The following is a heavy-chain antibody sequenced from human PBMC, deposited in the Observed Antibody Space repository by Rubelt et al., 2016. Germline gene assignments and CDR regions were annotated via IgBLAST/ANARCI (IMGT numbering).Heavy chain of an antibody. CDR2: IYYSGST. Sequence: QVQLQESGPGLVKPSETLSLTCTVSGGSISSYYWSWIRQPPGKGLEWIGYIYYSGSTNYNPSLKSRVTISVDTSKNQFSLKLSSVTAADTAVYYCAREGYYGSGKTSGYDYWGQGTLVTVSS. CDR3: AREGYYGSGKTSGYDY. CDR1: GGSISSYY. J-gene: IGHJ4*02. D-gene: IGHD3-10*01. V-gene: IGHV4-59*01.